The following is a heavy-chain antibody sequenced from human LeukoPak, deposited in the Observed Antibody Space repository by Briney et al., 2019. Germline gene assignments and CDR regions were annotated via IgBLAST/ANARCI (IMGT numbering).Heavy chain of an antibody. CDR2: ISSSGSTI. V-gene: IGHV3-11*01. D-gene: IGHD6-19*01. Sequence: GGSLRLSCAASGFTFSDYYMSWIRQAPGKGLEWVSYISSSGSTIYYADSVKGRFTISRDNAKNSLYLQMNSLRAEDTAVYYCAREVSSGWSTIDYWGQGTLVTVSS. CDR3: AREVSSGWSTIDY. CDR1: GFTFSDYY. J-gene: IGHJ4*02.